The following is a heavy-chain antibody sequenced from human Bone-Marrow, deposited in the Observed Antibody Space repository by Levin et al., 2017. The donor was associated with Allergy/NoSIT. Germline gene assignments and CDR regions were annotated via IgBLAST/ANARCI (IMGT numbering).Heavy chain of an antibody. J-gene: IGHJ6*02. CDR1: GGSFSDYV. CDR3: ARGRREAVWAKSILNYFYYGMDV. Sequence: SSETLSLTCAVSGGSFSDYVWIWIRQSPGKGPEWIGQINHSGFTDYNPSLKSRVTISLDTPKSQFSLRLRSVTAADAAKYYCARGRREAVWAKSILNYFYYGMDVWGQGTTVAVSS. CDR2: INHSGFT. D-gene: IGHD6-25*01. V-gene: IGHV4-34*01.